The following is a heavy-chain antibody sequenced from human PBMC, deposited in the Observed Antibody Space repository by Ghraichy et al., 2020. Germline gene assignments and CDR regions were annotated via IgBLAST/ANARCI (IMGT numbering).Heavy chain of an antibody. D-gene: IGHD2-2*01. CDR3: AKGTACSFTTCSRGMDV. CDR2: ITASGGDT. Sequence: GGSLRLSCAASGFTFSNYDMSWLRQAPGKGLEWVSAITASGGDTYYADSVRGRFTISRDSSKNTLYLQMNSLRVEDMAVYYCAKGTACSFTTCSRGMDVWGQGTTVTVSS. V-gene: IGHV3-23*01. CDR1: GFTFSNYD. J-gene: IGHJ6*02.